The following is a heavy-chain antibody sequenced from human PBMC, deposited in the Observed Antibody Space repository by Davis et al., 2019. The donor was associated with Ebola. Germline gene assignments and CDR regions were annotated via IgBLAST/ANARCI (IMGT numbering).Heavy chain of an antibody. CDR3: ARVRVYDFWSGYFDY. D-gene: IGHD3-3*01. CDR2: INSDGSST. CDR1: GFTFSSYW. J-gene: IGHJ4*02. Sequence: GESLKISCAASGFTFSSYWMHWARQAPGKGLVWVSRINSDGSSTRYADSVKGRFTISRDNAKNTLYLQMNSLRAEDTAVYYCARVRVYDFWSGYFDYWGQGTLVTVSS. V-gene: IGHV3-74*01.